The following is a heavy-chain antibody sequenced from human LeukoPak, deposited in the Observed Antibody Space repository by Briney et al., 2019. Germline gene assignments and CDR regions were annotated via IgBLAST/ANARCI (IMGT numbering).Heavy chain of an antibody. CDR2: ISYDGSNK. J-gene: IGHJ6*04. CDR1: GFTFSSYG. CDR3: AKEGYYGSTTGRLKDGMDV. D-gene: IGHD3-10*01. V-gene: IGHV3-30*18. Sequence: PGGSLRLSCAASGFTFSSYGMHWVRQAPGKGLEWVAVISYDGSNKYYADSVKGRFTISRDNSKNTLYLQVNSLRAEDTAVYYCAKEGYYGSTTGRLKDGMDVWGKGTTVTVSS.